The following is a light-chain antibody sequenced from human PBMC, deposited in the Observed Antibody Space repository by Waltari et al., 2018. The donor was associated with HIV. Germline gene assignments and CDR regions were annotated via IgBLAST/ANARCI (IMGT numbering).Light chain of an antibody. V-gene: IGLV1-47*01. CDR1: RSNIGNND. Sequence: QSVLTQPPSASGPPGQRVTISCSGSRSNIGNNDVYWLEQLPGTAPKLLIYRNNQRPSGVPDRFTGSKSGTSVSLAISGLRSEDEADYYCDAWDDSLSGRVFGGGTKLTVL. CDR3: DAWDDSLSGRV. CDR2: RNN. J-gene: IGLJ3*02.